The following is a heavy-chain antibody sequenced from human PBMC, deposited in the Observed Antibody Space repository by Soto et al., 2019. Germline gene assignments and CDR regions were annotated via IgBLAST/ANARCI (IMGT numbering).Heavy chain of an antibody. J-gene: IGHJ6*02. V-gene: IGHV5-51*01. D-gene: IGHD6-6*01. CDR1: GYSFTSYW. CDR2: IYPGDSDT. Sequence: EVQLVQSGAEVKKPGESLKISCKGSGYSFTSYWIGWVRQMPGKGLEWMGIIYPGDSDTRYSPSFQGQVTISADKSISTAYLQWSSLKASDTAMYYCARRGQLVGRANYYYYGMDVWGQGTTVTVSS. CDR3: ARRGQLVGRANYYYYGMDV.